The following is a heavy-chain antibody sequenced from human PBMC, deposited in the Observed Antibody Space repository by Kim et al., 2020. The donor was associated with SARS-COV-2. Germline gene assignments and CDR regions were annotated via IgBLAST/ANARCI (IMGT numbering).Heavy chain of an antibody. V-gene: IGHV4-34*01. D-gene: IGHD2-15*01. Sequence: SETLSLTCAVYGGSFSGYYWSWIRQPPGKGLEWIGEINHSGSTNYNPSLKSRVTISVDTSKNQFSLKLSSVTAADTAVYYCARGVCSGGSCYFNYYYGMDVWGQGTTVTVSS. CDR3: ARGVCSGGSCYFNYYYGMDV. J-gene: IGHJ6*02. CDR2: INHSGST. CDR1: GGSFSGYY.